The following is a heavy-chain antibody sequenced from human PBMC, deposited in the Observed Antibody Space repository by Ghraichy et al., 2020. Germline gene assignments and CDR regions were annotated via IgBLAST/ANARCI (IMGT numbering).Heavy chain of an antibody. CDR2: ISSNFNYI. CDR1: GFTFSSYT. Sequence: GSLRLSCAASGFTFSSYTMNWVRQAPGKGLEWVSSISSNFNYIHYADSVKGRFTISRDNARNSLYLQMNSLRADDTAIYYCARLSSGEYYDILTDDFWGQGTLVTVSP. CDR3: ARLSSGEYYDILTDDF. V-gene: IGHV3-21*01. D-gene: IGHD3-9*01. J-gene: IGHJ4*02.